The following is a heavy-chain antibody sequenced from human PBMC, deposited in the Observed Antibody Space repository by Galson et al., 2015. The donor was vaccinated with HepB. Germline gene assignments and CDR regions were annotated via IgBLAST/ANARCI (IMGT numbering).Heavy chain of an antibody. CDR1: GVSFTRYW. J-gene: IGHJ2*01. CDR3: AREAEYFYDSSGFPRNCYFGL. CDR2: INTDGSST. D-gene: IGHD3-22*01. V-gene: IGHV3-74*01. Sequence: SLRLSCAASGVSFTRYWMHWVRQAPGRGLVWVSRINTDGSSTSYADSVTGRFTISRANAKNTLYLQMDSLRAEDTAMYYCAREAEYFYDSSGFPRNCYFGLWGRGSLVTVSS.